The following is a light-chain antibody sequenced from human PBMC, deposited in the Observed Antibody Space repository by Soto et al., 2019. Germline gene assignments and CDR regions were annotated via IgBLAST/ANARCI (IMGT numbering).Light chain of an antibody. CDR2: GAS. V-gene: IGKV1-27*01. CDR1: QGISNY. CDR3: QKYDSAPQT. J-gene: IGKJ1*01. Sequence: DIPMTQSPSSLSASVGDRVTITCRASQGISNYLAWFQQKPGKVPKLLIYGASTLQSGIPSRFRGGGSGTDFTLTISSLQPEDVATYYCQKYDSAPQTFGQGTKVGIK.